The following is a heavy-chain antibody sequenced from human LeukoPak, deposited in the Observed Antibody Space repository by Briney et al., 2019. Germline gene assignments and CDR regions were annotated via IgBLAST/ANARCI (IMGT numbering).Heavy chain of an antibody. D-gene: IGHD2-15*01. J-gene: IGHJ4*02. CDR1: GFRFHDYS. CDR2: INKNGDTT. CDR3: AKERRGSRYSAFDS. V-gene: IGHV3-43*01. Sequence: PGGSLRLSCAASGFRFHDYSLHWVRQVPGKGLEWVSLINKNGDTTYHVDSVKGRFSVFRDNSKNSLYLQMNNLKIEDTALYYCAKERRGSRYSAFDSWGQGTLVTVSS.